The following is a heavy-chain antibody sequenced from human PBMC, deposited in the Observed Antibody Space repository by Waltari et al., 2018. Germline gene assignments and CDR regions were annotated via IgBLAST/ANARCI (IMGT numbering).Heavy chain of an antibody. D-gene: IGHD3-22*01. CDR2: IYSGGYT. Sequence: EVQLAESGGGLVQTGGSLRLSGEASGFNVSNNYMIWVRQAPGKGLEWVSLIYSGGYTQYADSVKGRFTISRDNSKNTLYLQMNSLRVEDTAVYYCARNPRYDSPDWGQGTLVTVSS. CDR3: ARNPRYDSPD. CDR1: GFNVSNNY. J-gene: IGHJ4*02. V-gene: IGHV3-66*02.